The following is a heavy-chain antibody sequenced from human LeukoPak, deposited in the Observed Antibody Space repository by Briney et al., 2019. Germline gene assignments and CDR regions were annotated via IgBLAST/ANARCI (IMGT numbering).Heavy chain of an antibody. CDR3: ARHSRHNFWSGYALSWFDP. CDR2: IYYSGST. CDR1: GGSISSSSYY. D-gene: IGHD3-3*01. Sequence: SETLSLTCTVSGGSISSSSYYWGWIRQPPGKGLEWIGSIYYSGSTYYNPSLKSRVTISVDTSKNQFSLKLSSVTAADTAVYYCARHSRHNFWSGYALSWFDPWGQGTLVTVSS. V-gene: IGHV4-39*01. J-gene: IGHJ5*02.